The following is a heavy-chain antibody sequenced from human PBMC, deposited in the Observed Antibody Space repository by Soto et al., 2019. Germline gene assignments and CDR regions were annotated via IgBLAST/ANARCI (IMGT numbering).Heavy chain of an antibody. J-gene: IGHJ5*02. CDR1: GGSISSYY. CDR3: AREARTRENWFDP. CDR2: IYYSGST. Sequence: SETLSLTCTVSGGSISSYYWSWIRQPPGKGLEWIGYIYYSGSTNYNPSLKSRVTISVDTSKNQFSLKLSSVTAADTAVYYCAREARTRENWFDPWGQGTLVTVS. V-gene: IGHV4-59*01.